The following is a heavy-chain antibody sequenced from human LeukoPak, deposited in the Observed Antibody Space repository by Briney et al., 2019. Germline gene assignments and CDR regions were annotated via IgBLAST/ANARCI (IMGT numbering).Heavy chain of an antibody. CDR3: ARDGGPPGIEVTGSVPDY. CDR1: GFTFSNFW. V-gene: IGHV3-7*01. CDR2: MKEDGSQE. D-gene: IGHD6-19*01. J-gene: IGHJ4*02. Sequence: GGSLRLSCAASGFTFSNFWMTWVRQAPGKGLEWVAYMKEDGSQEYYVDSVKGRFTVSRDNAKNSLYLQMNSLRAEDTAVYYCARDGGPPGIEVTGSVPDYWGQGSPVTVSS.